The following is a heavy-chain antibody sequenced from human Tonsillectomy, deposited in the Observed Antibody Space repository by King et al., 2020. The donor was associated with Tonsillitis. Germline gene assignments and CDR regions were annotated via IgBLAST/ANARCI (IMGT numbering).Heavy chain of an antibody. Sequence: VQLQQWGAGLLKPSETLSLTCAVYGGSFSGSYWSWIRQPPGKGLEWIGETNHSGSTNYNPSLKSRVTISVDTSKNQFSLKLSSVTAADTAVYYCARLVPATTYYYYGMDVWGQGTAGTVSS. CDR3: ARLVPATTYYYYGMDV. V-gene: IGHV4-34*01. CDR1: GGSFSGSY. D-gene: IGHD2-2*01. J-gene: IGHJ6*02. CDR2: TNHSGST.